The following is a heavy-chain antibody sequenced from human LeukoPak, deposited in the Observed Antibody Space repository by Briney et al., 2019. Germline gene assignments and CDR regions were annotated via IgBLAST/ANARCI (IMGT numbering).Heavy chain of an antibody. CDR1: GFTFSAYT. Sequence: GGSLRLSCVASGFTFSAYTMNWVRQAPGTGLEWVSFISSSTYIYYADSLKGRFTISRDNAKNSLYLQMNSLRAEDTALYYCARDDPRWGTSGDYWGQGTLVTVSS. CDR3: ARDDPRWGTSGDY. J-gene: IGHJ4*02. D-gene: IGHD7-27*01. CDR2: ISSSTYI. V-gene: IGHV3-21*05.